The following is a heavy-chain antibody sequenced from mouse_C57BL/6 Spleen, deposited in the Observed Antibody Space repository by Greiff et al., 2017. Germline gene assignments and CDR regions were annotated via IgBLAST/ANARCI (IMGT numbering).Heavy chain of an antibody. V-gene: IGHV1-15*01. D-gene: IGHD1-1*01. J-gene: IGHJ2*01. CDR2: IDPETGGT. Sequence: QVQLQQSGAELVRPGASVTLSCKASGYTFTDYEMHWVKQTPVHGLEWIGAIDPETGGTAYNQKFKGKAILTADKSSSTAYMELRSPTSEDSAVYYCTRWNYYGSRELYYWGQGTTLTVSS. CDR1: GYTFTDYE. CDR3: TRWNYYGSRELYY.